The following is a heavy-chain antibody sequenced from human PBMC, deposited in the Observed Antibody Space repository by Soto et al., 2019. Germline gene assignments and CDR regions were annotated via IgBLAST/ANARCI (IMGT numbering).Heavy chain of an antibody. D-gene: IGHD6-6*01. Sequence: EVQLVESGGGLVKPGGSLRLSCAASGFTFSTYVMNWVRQAPGKGLEWVSSISLTSTYIYYADSVKGRFAISRDNAKNSLYLQMNSLRAEDTAVYFCARETSSSSTVFDYWGQGTLVTVSS. CDR3: ARETSSSSTVFDY. V-gene: IGHV3-21*01. CDR2: ISLTSTYI. J-gene: IGHJ4*02. CDR1: GFTFSTYV.